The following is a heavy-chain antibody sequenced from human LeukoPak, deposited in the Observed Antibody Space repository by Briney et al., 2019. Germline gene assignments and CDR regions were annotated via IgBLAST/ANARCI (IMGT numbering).Heavy chain of an antibody. J-gene: IGHJ4*02. Sequence: GGSLRLSCAASKFIFSDYGMHWVGQAPGKGLEWVAFIWYDGSDEYYADSVKGRLTISRDNSKNTLYLQMNSLTTEDTAVYYCAKGGGELGSGSLDYWGQGTLVTVSS. CDR3: AKGGGELGSGSLDY. V-gene: IGHV3-30*02. CDR2: IWYDGSDE. D-gene: IGHD3-10*01. CDR1: KFIFSDYG.